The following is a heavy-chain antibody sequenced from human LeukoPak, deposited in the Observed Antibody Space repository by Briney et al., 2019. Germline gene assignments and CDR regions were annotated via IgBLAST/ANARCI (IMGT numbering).Heavy chain of an antibody. CDR3: TKRGNSPYDDC. V-gene: IGHV3-23*01. J-gene: IGHJ4*02. Sequence: QPGGSLRLSCAASGFTFSSYGMSWVRQAPGKGLEWVSGISGGAGSTYYADSVKGRFTISRDNSKNTLYLQMNSLRAEDTAVYYCTKRGNSPYDDCGGQGTLVTVSS. CDR1: GFTFSSYG. D-gene: IGHD5-12*01. CDR2: ISGGAGST.